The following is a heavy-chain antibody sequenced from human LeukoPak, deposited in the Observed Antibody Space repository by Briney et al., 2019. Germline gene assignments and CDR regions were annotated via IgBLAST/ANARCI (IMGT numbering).Heavy chain of an antibody. J-gene: IGHJ4*02. CDR3: ARQRLHYDYVWGSYRWYYFDY. V-gene: IGHV1-69*13. CDR2: IIPIFGTA. Sequence: ASVKVSCKASGGTFSSYAISWVRQAPGQGLEWMGGIIPIFGTANYAQKFQGRVTITADESTSTAYMELSSLRSEDTAVYYCARQRLHYDYVWGSYRWYYFDYWGQGTLVTVSS. CDR1: GGTFSSYA. D-gene: IGHD3-16*02.